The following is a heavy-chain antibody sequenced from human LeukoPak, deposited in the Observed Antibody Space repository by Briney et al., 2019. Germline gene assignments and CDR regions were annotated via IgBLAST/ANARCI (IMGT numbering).Heavy chain of an antibody. V-gene: IGHV3-23*01. CDR2: ISGSGGST. D-gene: IGHD1-7*01. CDR3: AKEKLELRAFDI. CDR1: GFTLSSYA. Sequence: SGGSLRLSCAASGFTLSSYAMSWVRQAPGKGLEWVSAISGSGGSTYYADSVKGRFTISRDNSKNTLYLQMNSLRAEDTAVYYCAKEKLELRAFDIWGQGTMVTVSS. J-gene: IGHJ3*02.